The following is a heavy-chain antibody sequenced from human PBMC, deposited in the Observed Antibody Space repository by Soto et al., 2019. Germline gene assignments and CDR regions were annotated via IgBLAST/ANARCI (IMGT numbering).Heavy chain of an antibody. CDR1: GFTFSSYG. V-gene: IGHV3-33*01. CDR3: ARASPDAKGPCFDY. CDR2: IWYDGSNK. J-gene: IGHJ4*02. Sequence: QVQLVESGGGVVQPGRSLRLSCAASGFTFSSYGMHWVRQAPGKGLEWVAVIWYDGSNKYYADSVKGRFTISRDNSKNTLDLQMNSLRAEDTAVYYCARASPDAKGPCFDYWGQGTLVTVSS.